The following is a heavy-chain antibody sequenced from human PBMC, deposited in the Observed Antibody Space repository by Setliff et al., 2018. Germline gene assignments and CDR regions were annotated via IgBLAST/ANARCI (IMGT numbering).Heavy chain of an antibody. J-gene: IGHJ3*02. Sequence: GGSLSLSCAASGFSFSGSAVYWVRQASVKGLEWIGRIRGRTDNYATAYAASVRGRFTISRDDSKNTAYLQMSSLKTEDTAVYYCTFARDGYDVFDIWGQGTMVTVSS. V-gene: IGHV3-73*01. CDR2: IRGRTDNYAT. D-gene: IGHD5-18*01. CDR1: GFSFSGSA. CDR3: TFARDGYDVFDI.